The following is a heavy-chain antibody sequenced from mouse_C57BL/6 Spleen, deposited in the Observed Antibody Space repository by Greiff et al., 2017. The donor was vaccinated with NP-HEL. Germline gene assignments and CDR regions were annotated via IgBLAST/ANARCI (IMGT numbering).Heavy chain of an antibody. Sequence: VQLKESGAELVKPGASVKLSCTASGFNIKDYYMHWVKQRTEQGLEWIGRIDPEDGETKYAPKFQGKATITADTSSNTAYLQLSSLTSVDTAVYYCAMGYYGSSPYWYFDVWGTGTTVTVSS. CDR2: IDPEDGET. J-gene: IGHJ1*03. CDR1: GFNIKDYY. V-gene: IGHV14-2*01. CDR3: AMGYYGSSPYWYFDV. D-gene: IGHD1-1*01.